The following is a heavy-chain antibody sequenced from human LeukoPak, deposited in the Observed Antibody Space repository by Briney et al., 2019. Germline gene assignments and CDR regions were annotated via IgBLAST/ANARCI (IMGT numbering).Heavy chain of an antibody. CDR2: IYTSGST. CDR1: GGSISSGSYY. Sequence: TLSLPCTVSGGSISSGSYYWSWIRPPAGKGLEWIGLIYTSGSTNYNPSLKSRVTISVDTSKNQFSLKLSSVTAADTAVYYCARGDYPYYYGMDVWGQGTTVTVSS. CDR3: ARGDYPYYYGMDV. V-gene: IGHV4-61*02. J-gene: IGHJ6*02. D-gene: IGHD4-11*01.